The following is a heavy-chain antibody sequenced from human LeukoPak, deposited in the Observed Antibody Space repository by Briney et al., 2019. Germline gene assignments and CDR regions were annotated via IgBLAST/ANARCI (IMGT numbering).Heavy chain of an antibody. Sequence: SETLSLTCAVYGGSFSGYYWSWIRQPPGKGLEWIGEINHSGSTNYNPPLKRRVTISVDTSKNQFSLKLSSVTAADTAVHYCARPQPFLLPYAFDIWGQGTMVTVSS. D-gene: IGHD3-22*01. V-gene: IGHV4-34*01. CDR3: ARPQPFLLPYAFDI. J-gene: IGHJ3*02. CDR1: GGSFSGYY. CDR2: INHSGST.